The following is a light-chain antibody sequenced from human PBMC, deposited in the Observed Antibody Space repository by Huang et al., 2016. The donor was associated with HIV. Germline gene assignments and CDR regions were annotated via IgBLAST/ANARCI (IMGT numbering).Light chain of an antibody. V-gene: IGKV3-15*01. J-gene: IGKJ1*01. CDR1: QSVSRN. Sequence: EIVLTQSPATLSVSPGERATLSCRASQSVSRNLAWYQQKPGQTPRLLIYGAFTRATGIPTRLSGSGSGTEFTHTFSSLQSEDFAVYYCQQYNDWRTFGQGTKVEIK. CDR3: QQYNDWRT. CDR2: GAF.